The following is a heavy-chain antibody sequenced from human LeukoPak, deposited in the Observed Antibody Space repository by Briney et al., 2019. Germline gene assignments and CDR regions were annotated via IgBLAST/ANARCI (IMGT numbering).Heavy chain of an antibody. J-gene: IGHJ4*02. D-gene: IGHD6-6*01. CDR2: IIPILGIA. CDR1: GGTFSSYA. CDR3: ARDIGSSPKGTDY. Sequence: ASVKVSCKASGGTFSSYAISWVRQAPGQGLEWMGRIIPILGIANYAQKFQGRVTITADKSTSTAYMELSSLRSDDTAVYYCARDIGSSPKGTDYWGQGTLVTVSS. V-gene: IGHV1-69*04.